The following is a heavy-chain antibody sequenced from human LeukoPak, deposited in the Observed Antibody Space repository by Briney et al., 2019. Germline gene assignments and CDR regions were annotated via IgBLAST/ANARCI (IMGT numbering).Heavy chain of an antibody. Sequence: SQAVSLTCTVSGDSISSGDYYWSWFSQHPGKGLEWIGYSFYSGSTYFNPSLKSRVTISVVTSKNQFSLKLSSVTAADTAVYYCARGPITIFGVVPPHFFDYWGQGTLVTVSS. V-gene: IGHV4-31*03. D-gene: IGHD3-3*01. CDR3: ARGPITIFGVVPPHFFDY. J-gene: IGHJ4*02. CDR1: GDSISSGDYY. CDR2: SFYSGST.